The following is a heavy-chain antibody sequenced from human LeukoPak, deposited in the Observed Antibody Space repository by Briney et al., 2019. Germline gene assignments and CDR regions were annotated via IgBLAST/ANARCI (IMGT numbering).Heavy chain of an antibody. J-gene: IGHJ4*02. CDR1: GFTFGTTA. CDR2: FGRSGSDT. D-gene: IGHD6-13*01. CDR3: AKGSLGSWYYFAY. Sequence: GGSLRLSCAASGFTFGTTAMSWVRQAPGKGPQWVSTFGRSGSDTYYSDSVKGRFTIFRENSKNTLYLQMNSLRDEDTAVYYCAKGSLGSWYYFAYWGQGTLVTVSS. V-gene: IGHV3-23*01.